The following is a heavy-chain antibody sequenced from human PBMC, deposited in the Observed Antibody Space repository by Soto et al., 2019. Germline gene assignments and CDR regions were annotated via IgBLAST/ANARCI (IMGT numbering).Heavy chain of an antibody. CDR1: GYTFTRYG. Sequence: ASVKVSCKASGYTFTRYGISWVRQAPGQGLEWMGWISAYNGNTNYAQKLQGRVTMTTDTSTSTAYMELRSLRSDDTAVYYCAREDIRFLEAGYWGQGTLVTVSS. V-gene: IGHV1-18*01. D-gene: IGHD3-3*01. CDR2: ISAYNGNT. CDR3: AREDIRFLEAGY. J-gene: IGHJ4*02.